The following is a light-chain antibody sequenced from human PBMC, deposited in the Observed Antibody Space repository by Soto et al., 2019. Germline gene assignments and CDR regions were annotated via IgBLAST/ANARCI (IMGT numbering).Light chain of an antibody. CDR3: QSYASSLSAVV. CDR2: GNS. V-gene: IGLV1-40*01. CDR1: SSNIGAGYD. Sequence: QSVLTQPPSVYGAPGQRVTISCTGSSSNIGAGYDVPWYQQLPGTAPKLPIYGNSNRPSGVPDRFSGSKSGTSASLAITGLQAEDEADYYCQSYASSLSAVVFGGGTKLTVL. J-gene: IGLJ2*01.